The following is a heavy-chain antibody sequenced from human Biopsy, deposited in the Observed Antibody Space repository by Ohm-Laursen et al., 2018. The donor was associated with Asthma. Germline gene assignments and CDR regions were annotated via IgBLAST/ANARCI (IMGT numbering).Heavy chain of an antibody. J-gene: IGHJ5*02. CDR2: INPNSGGT. CDR1: GYTFIGCH. V-gene: IGHV1-2*02. CDR3: ARGKKSAGDRWFDP. D-gene: IGHD6-13*01. Sequence: SSVKVSCKASGYTFIGCHIHWMRQAPGQGLEWMGWINPNSGGTNYAQKFQGRVTMTRDTSISTAYMEVSRLRSDDTAAYYCARGKKSAGDRWFDPWGQGTLVTVSS.